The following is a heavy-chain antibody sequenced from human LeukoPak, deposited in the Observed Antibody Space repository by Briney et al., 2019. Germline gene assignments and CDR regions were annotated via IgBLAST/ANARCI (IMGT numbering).Heavy chain of an antibody. Sequence: GASVKVSCKAFGYTFTGYWMHWVRQAPGQGPEWMGGIIPIFGTANYAQKFQGRVTITADKSTSTAYMELSSLRSDDTAVYYCARDATIFGVVISWFDPWGQGTLVTVSS. D-gene: IGHD3-3*01. V-gene: IGHV1-69*06. CDR2: IIPIFGTA. CDR3: ARDATIFGVVISWFDP. CDR1: GYTFTGYW. J-gene: IGHJ5*02.